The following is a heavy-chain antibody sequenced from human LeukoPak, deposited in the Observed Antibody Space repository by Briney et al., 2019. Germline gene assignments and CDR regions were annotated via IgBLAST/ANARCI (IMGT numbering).Heavy chain of an antibody. CDR2: ISSNGGST. Sequence: GGSLRLSCAASGFTFSSYAMHWVRQAPGKGLEYVSAISSNGGSTYYANSVKGRFTISRDNSKNTLYLQMGSLRAEDMAVYYCARSGSGYYLYYWGQGTLVTVSS. CDR3: ARSGSGYYLYY. D-gene: IGHD3-22*01. V-gene: IGHV3-64*01. CDR1: GFTFSSYA. J-gene: IGHJ4*02.